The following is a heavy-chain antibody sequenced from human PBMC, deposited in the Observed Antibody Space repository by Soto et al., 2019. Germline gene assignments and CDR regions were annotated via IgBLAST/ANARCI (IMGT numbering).Heavy chain of an antibody. V-gene: IGHV3-23*01. Sequence: EVQLLESGGGSVQPGGSLRLSCAASGFTFSSYAMHWVRRPPGKGLEWVSSISGSGGTAYYADSVKGRFSISRDSLVNTLYLQMNSRRAEDTAVYYCAKGRGQNWNVDYGGQGTLVTVSP. J-gene: IGHJ4*02. CDR2: ISGSGGTA. CDR3: AKGRGQNWNVDY. D-gene: IGHD1-1*01. CDR1: GFTFSSYA.